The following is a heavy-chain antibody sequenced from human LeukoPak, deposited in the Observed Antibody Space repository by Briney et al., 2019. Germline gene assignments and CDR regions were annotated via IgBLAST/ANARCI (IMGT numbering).Heavy chain of an antibody. Sequence: SETLSLTCTVSSGSISSSSIYWGWIRQPPGKGLEWIGSVYYSGSTYYNPSLKSRVTISVDTSMNQFSLKLSSVTAADTAVYYCARQRPLASAGTALPFNGWGQGTLVTVSS. D-gene: IGHD6-13*01. CDR3: ARQRPLASAGTALPFNG. V-gene: IGHV4-39*01. CDR2: VYYSGST. CDR1: SGSISSSSIY. J-gene: IGHJ4*02.